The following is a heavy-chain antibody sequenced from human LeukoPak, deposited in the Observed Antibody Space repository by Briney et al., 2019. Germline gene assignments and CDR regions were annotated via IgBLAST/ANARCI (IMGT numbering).Heavy chain of an antibody. CDR2: IYPGDSDT. D-gene: IGHD3-3*01. V-gene: IGHV5-51*01. Sequence: GESLKISCKGSGYSFTSYWIGWVRQMSGKGLEWMGIIYPGDSDTRYSPSFQGQVTISADKSISTAYLQWSGLKASDTAMYYCARSHYDFWSGTNWFDPWGQGTLVTVSS. CDR3: ARSHYDFWSGTNWFDP. CDR1: GYSFTSYW. J-gene: IGHJ5*02.